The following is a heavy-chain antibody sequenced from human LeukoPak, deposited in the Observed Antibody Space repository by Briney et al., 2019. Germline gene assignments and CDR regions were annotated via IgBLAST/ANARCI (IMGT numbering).Heavy chain of an antibody. J-gene: IGHJ3*02. CDR3: ARVKAQIVVVVADAFDI. D-gene: IGHD2-15*01. V-gene: IGHV3-30*04. Sequence: GGSLRLSCAASGFTFSSYAMHWVRQAPGKGLEWVAVISYDGSNKYYADSVKGRFTISRDNSKNTLYLQMNSLRAEDTAVYYCARVKAQIVVVVADAFDIWGQGTMVTVSS. CDR1: GFTFSSYA. CDR2: ISYDGSNK.